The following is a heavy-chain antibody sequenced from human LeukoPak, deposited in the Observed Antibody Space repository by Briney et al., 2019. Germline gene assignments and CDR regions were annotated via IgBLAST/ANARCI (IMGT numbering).Heavy chain of an antibody. J-gene: IGHJ4*02. CDR3: AREKFSS. D-gene: IGHD6-6*01. CDR2: INGDGSST. CDR1: GFTFSSYW. Sequence: PGGSLRLSCAASGFTFSSYWMHWVRQAPGEGLLWVSRINGDGSSTAYADSVKGRFTISRDNAKNTLYLQMNSLRAEDTAVYYCAREKFSSWGQGTLVTVSS. V-gene: IGHV3-74*01.